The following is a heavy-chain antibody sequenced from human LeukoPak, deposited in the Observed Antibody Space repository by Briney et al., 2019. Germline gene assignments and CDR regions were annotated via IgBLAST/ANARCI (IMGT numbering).Heavy chain of an antibody. D-gene: IGHD4-11*01. CDR3: AKNHVTTVTLDAFDV. Sequence: GGSLRLSCAASGFTFSSYGMHWVRQAPGKGLEWVAFIRYDGSNKYYADSVKGRFTISRDNSKNTLYLQMNSLRAEDTAVYYCAKNHVTTVTLDAFDVWGQGTMVTVSS. J-gene: IGHJ3*01. CDR2: IRYDGSNK. CDR1: GFTFSSYG. V-gene: IGHV3-30*02.